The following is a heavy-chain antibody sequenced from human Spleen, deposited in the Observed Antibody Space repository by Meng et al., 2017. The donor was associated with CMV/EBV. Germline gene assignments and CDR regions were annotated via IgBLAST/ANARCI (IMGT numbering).Heavy chain of an antibody. Sequence: GESLKIPCAASGYTCSSYAMSWVRQAPGKGLEWDSVIYSGGSTTYYADSVKGRFTISRDNSKNTLNLQMNSLRAEDTAVYYCAKDETTSGYYSGIVHYGLDVLGQGTTVTVSS. V-gene: IGHV3-23*03. CDR1: GYTCSSYA. D-gene: IGHD3-3*01. CDR2: IYSGGSTT. CDR3: AKDETTSGYYSGIVHYGLDV. J-gene: IGHJ6*02.